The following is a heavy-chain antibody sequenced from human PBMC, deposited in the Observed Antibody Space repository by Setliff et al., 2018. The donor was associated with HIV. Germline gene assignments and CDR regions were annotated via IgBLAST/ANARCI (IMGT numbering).Heavy chain of an antibody. CDR1: GFTFSDYY. Sequence: GGSLRLSCAASGFTFSDYYMTWIRQAPGKGLEWVADISSSGTTIYYADSVKGRFTISRDNAKNSLYLQMNSLRAEDTAVYYCHSGYDTEEQSYFDYWGQGTLVTVSS. V-gene: IGHV3-11*04. CDR2: ISSSGTTI. J-gene: IGHJ4*02. D-gene: IGHD5-12*01. CDR3: HSGYDTEEQSYFDY.